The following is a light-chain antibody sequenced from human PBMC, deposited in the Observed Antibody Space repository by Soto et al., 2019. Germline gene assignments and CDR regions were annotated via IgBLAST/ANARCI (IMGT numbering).Light chain of an antibody. V-gene: IGLV2-14*01. Sequence: QSALTQPASVSGSPGQSITISCTGTSSDVGGYNRVSWYQQHPGKAPKLMIYEVTNRPSGVSIRFSGSKSGNTASLTISGLQPDDEADYYCSSYTSSSSLLYVIGPGTKVTVL. CDR3: SSYTSSSSLLYV. J-gene: IGLJ1*01. CDR1: SSDVGGYNR. CDR2: EVT.